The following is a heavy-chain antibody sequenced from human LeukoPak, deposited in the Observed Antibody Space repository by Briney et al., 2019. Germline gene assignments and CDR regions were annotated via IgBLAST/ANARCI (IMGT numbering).Heavy chain of an antibody. CDR1: GYTFTGYY. V-gene: IGHV1-2*06. D-gene: IGHD1-26*01. CDR3: ARPALSGSYSDAFDI. J-gene: IGHJ3*02. CDR2: INPNSGGT. Sequence: GASVKVSCKASGYTFTGYYMHWVRQAPGQGLEWMGRINPNSGGTNYAQKFQGRVTMTRDTSISTAYMELSRLRSDDTAAYYCARPALSGSYSDAFDIWGQGTMVTVSS.